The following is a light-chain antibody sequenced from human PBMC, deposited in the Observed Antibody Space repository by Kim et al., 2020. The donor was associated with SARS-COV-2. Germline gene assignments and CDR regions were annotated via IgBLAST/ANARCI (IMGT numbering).Light chain of an antibody. CDR2: WAS. V-gene: IGKV4-1*01. CDR1: QSVLYSSNNKSY. Sequence: ATINCKSSQSVLYSSNNKSYLAWYQQKPGQPPKLLIYWASTRESGVPDRFSGSGSWTDFTLTISSLQAEDVAVYYCQQYYSTALTFGGGTKVDIK. J-gene: IGKJ4*01. CDR3: QQYYSTALT.